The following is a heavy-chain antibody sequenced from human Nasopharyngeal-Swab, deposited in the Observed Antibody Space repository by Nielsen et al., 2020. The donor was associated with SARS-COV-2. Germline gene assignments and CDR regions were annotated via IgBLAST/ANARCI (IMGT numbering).Heavy chain of an antibody. CDR1: GYTFTGYY. D-gene: IGHD6-13*01. Sequence: ASVKVSCKASGYTFTGYYMHWVRQAPGQGLEWMGWINPNSGGTNYAQKFQGRVTMTRDTSISTAYMELSRLRSDDTAAYYCARDSRYSSSWYWSYYYYGMDVWGQGTTVTVSS. V-gene: IGHV1-2*02. CDR2: INPNSGGT. J-gene: IGHJ6*02. CDR3: ARDSRYSSSWYWSYYYYGMDV.